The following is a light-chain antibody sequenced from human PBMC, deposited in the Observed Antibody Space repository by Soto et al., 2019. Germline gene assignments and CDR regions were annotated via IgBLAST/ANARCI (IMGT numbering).Light chain of an antibody. Sequence: EIVLTQSPATLSSFPGDRVTLSCRASQYINTRLAWYQHRPGQAPRLLIYQTSLRAAGIPARFSASGSGTDFTLTISDVQPEDFALYYCHQRQSWPRTFGQRTKVDIK. J-gene: IGKJ1*01. CDR1: QYINTR. CDR2: QTS. CDR3: HQRQSWPRT. V-gene: IGKV3-11*01.